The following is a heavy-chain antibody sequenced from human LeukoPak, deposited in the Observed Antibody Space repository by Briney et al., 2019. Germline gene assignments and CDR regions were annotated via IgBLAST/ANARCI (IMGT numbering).Heavy chain of an antibody. V-gene: IGHV4-4*07. CDR1: GASITGDY. CDR3: AGEGIRDYSSYSMDV. CDR2: LSSSGSG. D-gene: IGHD1-14*01. Sequence: SEALSLTCVVSGASITGDYWCWIRQSAGTGLEWIGRLSSSGSGIHNPPLQSRLTTPVHTSKNQFSLNRSSVTAEDTAGHYFAGEGIRDYSSYSMDVWGKGHTVTVSS. J-gene: IGHJ6*03.